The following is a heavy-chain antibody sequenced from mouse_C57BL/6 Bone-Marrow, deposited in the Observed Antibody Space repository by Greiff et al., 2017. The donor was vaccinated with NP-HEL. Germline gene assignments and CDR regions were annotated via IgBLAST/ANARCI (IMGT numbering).Heavy chain of an antibody. CDR2: INPNNGGT. D-gene: IGHD2-3*01. CDR3: ARGGWLLPYYAMDY. CDR1: GYTFTDYN. J-gene: IGHJ4*01. V-gene: IGHV1-18*01. Sequence: VHVKQSGPELVKPGASVKIPCKASGYTFTDYNMDWVKQSHGKSLEWIGDINPNNGGTIYNQKFKGKATLTVDKSSSTAYMELRSLTSEDTAVYYCARGGWLLPYYAMDYGGQGTSATVSS.